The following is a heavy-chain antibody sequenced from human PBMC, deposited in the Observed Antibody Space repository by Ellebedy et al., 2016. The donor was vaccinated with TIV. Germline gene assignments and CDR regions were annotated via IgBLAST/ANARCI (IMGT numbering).Heavy chain of an antibody. V-gene: IGHV3-23*01. D-gene: IGHD5-24*01. CDR1: GFMFNSYA. Sequence: PGGSLRLSCAATGFMFNSYAMTWVRQAPGKGLEWVSAISGSGDKTYYADSVEGRFTNSRDNSKNTLYLQMNSLRAEDTAVYYCAKNYRDGVPVYDYWGQGMLVTVSS. CDR2: ISGSGDKT. J-gene: IGHJ4*02. CDR3: AKNYRDGVPVYDY.